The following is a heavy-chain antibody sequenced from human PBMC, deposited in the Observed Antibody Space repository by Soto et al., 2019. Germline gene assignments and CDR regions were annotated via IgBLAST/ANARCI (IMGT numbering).Heavy chain of an antibody. Sequence: QVQLVQSGAEVKKLGSWVRVSCGPSEGNFLDNAFTWVRRPPGQGLEWLGGIIPIIATADYAQKFQGRVTITADESTRTAYMEVTSLTSEDTAVYFCAGTYDTSGDYPYYFDYWGQGTPVTVSS. V-gene: IGHV1-69*01. J-gene: IGHJ4*02. D-gene: IGHD3-22*01. CDR1: EGNFLDNA. CDR2: IIPIIATA. CDR3: AGTYDTSGDYPYYFDY.